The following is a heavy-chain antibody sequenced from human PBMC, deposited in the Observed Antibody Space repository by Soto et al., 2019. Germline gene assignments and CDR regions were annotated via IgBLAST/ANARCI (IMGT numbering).Heavy chain of an antibody. V-gene: IGHV3-21*01. CDR3: ARGSRTYYYDSSGYLQNWFDP. D-gene: IGHD3-22*01. Sequence: GGSLRLSCAASGFTFTRYSMNWVRQAPGKGLEWVSSISSTTNYIYYADSVKGRFTISRDNSKNTLYLQMNSLRAEDTAVYYCARGSRTYYYDSSGYLQNWFDPWGQGTLVTVSS. J-gene: IGHJ5*02. CDR2: ISSTTNYI. CDR1: GFTFTRYS.